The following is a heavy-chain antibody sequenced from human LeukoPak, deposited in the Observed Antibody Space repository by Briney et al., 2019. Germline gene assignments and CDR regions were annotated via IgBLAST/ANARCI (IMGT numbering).Heavy chain of an antibody. J-gene: IGHJ4*02. CDR3: AKATYGDGTTDY. V-gene: IGHV3-23*01. Sequence: GGSLRLSCAASGFTFSSYAMSWVRQAPGKGLEWVSAISGSGGSTYYAGSVKGRFTISRDNSKNTLYLQMNSLRAEDTAVYYCAKATYGDGTTDYWGQGTLVTVSS. CDR1: GFTFSSYA. CDR2: ISGSGGST. D-gene: IGHD4-17*01.